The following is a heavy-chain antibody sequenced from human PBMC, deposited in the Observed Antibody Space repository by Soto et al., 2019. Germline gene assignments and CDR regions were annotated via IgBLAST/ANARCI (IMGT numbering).Heavy chain of an antibody. Sequence: SETLSLTCTVSGDSITSYNWNWLRQPPGKALEWIGYVYSSGSTNYNPSLKSRVTISVDTSRNQFSLKVSSVTAADTAVYYCARGPSGFFYYYGMDVWGQGTTVTVSS. D-gene: IGHD3-22*01. V-gene: IGHV4-59*12. CDR1: GDSITSYN. J-gene: IGHJ6*02. CDR2: VYSSGST. CDR3: ARGPSGFFYYYGMDV.